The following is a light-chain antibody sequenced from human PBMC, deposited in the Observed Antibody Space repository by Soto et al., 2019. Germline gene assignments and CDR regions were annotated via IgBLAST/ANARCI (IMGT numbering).Light chain of an antibody. CDR3: QQYNNWPPRT. CDR2: GAS. V-gene: IGKV3-20*01. J-gene: IGKJ1*01. CDR1: QSIASSY. Sequence: EIVLTQSPGTLSLSPGERATLSCRASQSIASSYLAWFQQKPGQAPRLLIYGASSRATGIPDRFSGSGSRTDFTLTITRLEPEDFAVYYCQQYNNWPPRTFGQGTKVEIK.